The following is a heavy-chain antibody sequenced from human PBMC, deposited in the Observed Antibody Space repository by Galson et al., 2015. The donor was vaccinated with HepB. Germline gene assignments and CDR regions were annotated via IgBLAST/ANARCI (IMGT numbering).Heavy chain of an antibody. Sequence: SLRLSCAASGFTFSSYSMNWVRQAPGKGLEWVSYISSSSSKIYYADSVKGRFTISRDNAKNSLYLQMNSLRDEDTAVYYCAGRYCTSTTCSNYFDYWGQGTLVTVSS. CDR1: GFTFSSYS. CDR3: AGRYCTSTTCSNYFDY. J-gene: IGHJ4*02. CDR2: ISSSSSKI. D-gene: IGHD2-2*01. V-gene: IGHV3-48*02.